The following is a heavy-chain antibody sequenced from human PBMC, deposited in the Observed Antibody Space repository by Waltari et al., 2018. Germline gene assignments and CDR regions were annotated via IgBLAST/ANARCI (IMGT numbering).Heavy chain of an antibody. D-gene: IGHD1-26*01. J-gene: IGHJ3*02. CDR1: GYTFTSYY. CDR3: ARDVWRSGSYRNDAFDN. Sequence: QVQLVQSGAEVKKPGASVKVSCKASGYTFTSYYMHWVRQAPGQGLEWMGIINPSGGSTSYAQKFQGRVTMTRDTSTSTVYMELSSLRSEDTAVYYCARDVWRSGSYRNDAFDNWGQGTMVTVSS. V-gene: IGHV1-46*01. CDR2: INPSGGST.